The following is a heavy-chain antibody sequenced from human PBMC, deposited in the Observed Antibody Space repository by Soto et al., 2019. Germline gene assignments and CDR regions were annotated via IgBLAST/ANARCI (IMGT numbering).Heavy chain of an antibody. CDR2: ISYDGSNK. CDR3: AREREVDYGGNGGFDY. CDR1: GFTFSSYA. D-gene: IGHD4-17*01. Sequence: PGGSLRLSCAASGFTFSSYAMHWVRQAPGKGLEWVAVISYDGSNKYYADSVKGRFTISRDNSKNTLYLQMNSLRAEDTAVYYCAREREVDYGGNGGFDYWGQGTLVTVSS. V-gene: IGHV3-30-3*01. J-gene: IGHJ4*02.